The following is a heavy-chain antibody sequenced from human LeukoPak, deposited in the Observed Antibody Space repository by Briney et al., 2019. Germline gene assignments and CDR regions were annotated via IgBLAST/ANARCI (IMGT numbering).Heavy chain of an antibody. CDR3: ARTCCSETSKFDY. D-gene: IGHD2-15*01. Sequence: ASVKVSCKASGYTFTRDYMHSVRQAPGQGLEWMGVINPSGDGTSYAQKFQGRVTMTRNVSTSTVYMELSSLRSEDTAMYYCARTCCSETSKFDYWGQGTLVTVSS. CDR2: INPSGDGT. V-gene: IGHV1-46*01. CDR1: GYTFTRDY. J-gene: IGHJ4*02.